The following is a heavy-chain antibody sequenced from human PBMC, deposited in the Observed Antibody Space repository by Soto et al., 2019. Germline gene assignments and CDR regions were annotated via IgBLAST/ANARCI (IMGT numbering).Heavy chain of an antibody. V-gene: IGHV1-18*01. J-gene: IGHJ6*02. CDR3: ARDSCSSTSCYIDYYYYGMDV. CDR2: ISAYNGNT. Sequence: ASVKVSCKASGYTFTSYGISWVRQAPGQGLEWMGWISAYNGNTSYAQKLQGRVTMTTDTSTSTAYMELRSLRSDDTAVYHCARDSCSSTSCYIDYYYYGMDVWGQGTTVTVSS. CDR1: GYTFTSYG. D-gene: IGHD2-2*02.